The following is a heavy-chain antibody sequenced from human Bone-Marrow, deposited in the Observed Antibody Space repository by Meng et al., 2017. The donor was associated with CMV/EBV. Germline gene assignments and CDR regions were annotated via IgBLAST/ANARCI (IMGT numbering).Heavy chain of an antibody. CDR1: GYTFTSYY. D-gene: IGHD6-19*01. V-gene: IGHV1-46*01. CDR2: INPSGGST. Sequence: ASVKVSCKASGYTFTSYYMHWVRQAPGQGLEWMGIINPSGGSTSYAQKFQGRVTMTRDTSTSTAYMELRGLRSDDTAVYYCARDAGTIAVSGIGDYWGQGTLVTVSS. CDR3: ARDAGTIAVSGIGDY. J-gene: IGHJ4*02.